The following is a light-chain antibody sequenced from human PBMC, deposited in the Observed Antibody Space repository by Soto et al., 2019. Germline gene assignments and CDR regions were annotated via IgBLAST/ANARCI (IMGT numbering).Light chain of an antibody. J-gene: IGKJ1*01. Sequence: ETVLTRSPGTLSLSPGERATVSCRASQSVGGSSLAWYQQKPGQAPRLLIYGATNRATGIPDRFSGSGSGTDFTLTISRLEPEDFAVYYCQQYGSSGTFGQGTKV. CDR3: QQYGSSGT. V-gene: IGKV3-20*01. CDR1: QSVGGSS. CDR2: GAT.